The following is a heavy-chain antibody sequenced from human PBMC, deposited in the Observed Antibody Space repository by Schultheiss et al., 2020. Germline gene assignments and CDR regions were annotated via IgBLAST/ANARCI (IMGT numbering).Heavy chain of an antibody. CDR1: GASISSGNYY. CDR2: INHSGST. Sequence: SETLSLTCTVSGASISSGNYYWSWIRQPPGKGLEWIGEINHSGSTNYNPSLKSRVTILVDRSKNQFSLKLSSVTAADTAVYYCARRALRGTRYFDYWGQGTLVTVSS. V-gene: IGHV4-39*07. J-gene: IGHJ4*02. CDR3: ARRALRGTRYFDY.